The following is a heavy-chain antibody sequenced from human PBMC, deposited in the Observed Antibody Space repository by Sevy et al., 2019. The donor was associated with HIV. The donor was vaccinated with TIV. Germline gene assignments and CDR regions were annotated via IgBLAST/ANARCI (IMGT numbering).Heavy chain of an antibody. D-gene: IGHD3-10*01. CDR3: ARGDYYGSGSLLDYYYYMDV. J-gene: IGHJ6*03. V-gene: IGHV1-18*01. Sequence: ASVKVSCKASGYTFTSYGISWVRQAPGQGLEWMGWISAYNGNTNYAQKLQGRVTMTTDTSTSTAYMELRGLGSDDTAVYYCARGDYYGSGSLLDYYYYMDVCGKGTTVTVSS. CDR1: GYTFTSYG. CDR2: ISAYNGNT.